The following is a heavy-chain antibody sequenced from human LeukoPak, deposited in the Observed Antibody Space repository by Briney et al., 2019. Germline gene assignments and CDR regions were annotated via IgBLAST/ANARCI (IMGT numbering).Heavy chain of an antibody. V-gene: IGHV1-46*01. J-gene: IGHJ4*02. CDR1: GYTFTSYD. Sequence: ASVKVSCKASGYTFTSYDMHWVRQAPGQGLEWRGIINPSGGSTSYAQKFQGRVTMTRDTSTSTVYMELSSLRSGDTAVYYCAGSSYCGGDCYPSLWGQGTLVTVSS. CDR2: INPSGGST. D-gene: IGHD2-21*02. CDR3: AGSSYCGGDCYPSL.